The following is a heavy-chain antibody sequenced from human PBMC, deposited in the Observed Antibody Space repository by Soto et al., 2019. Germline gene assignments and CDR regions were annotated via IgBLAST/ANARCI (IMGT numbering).Heavy chain of an antibody. V-gene: IGHV3-30-3*01. CDR2: ISYDGSNK. J-gene: IGHJ6*02. Sequence: GGSLRLSCAASGFTFSSYAMHWVRQAPGKGLEWVAVISYDGSNKYYADSVKGRFTISRDNSKNTLYLQMNSLRAEDTAVYYCARDLTHTITIFGVVPQVYYYGMDVWGQGTTVTVSS. D-gene: IGHD3-3*01. CDR1: GFTFSSYA. CDR3: ARDLTHTITIFGVVPQVYYYGMDV.